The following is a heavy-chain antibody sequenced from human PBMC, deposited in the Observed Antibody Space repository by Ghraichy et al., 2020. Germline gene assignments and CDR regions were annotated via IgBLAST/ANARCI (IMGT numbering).Heavy chain of an antibody. J-gene: IGHJ1*01. CDR3: ARGSSSFRPGLVQH. V-gene: IGHV6-1*01. CDR2: TYYRSKWYN. CDR1: GDSVSSNSAA. Sequence: SETLSLTCAISGDSVSSNSAAWNWIRQSPSRGLEWLGRTYYRSKWYNDYAVSVKSRITINPDTSKNQFSLQLNSVTPEDTAVYYCARGSSSFRPGLVQHWGQGTLVTVSS. D-gene: IGHD6-13*01.